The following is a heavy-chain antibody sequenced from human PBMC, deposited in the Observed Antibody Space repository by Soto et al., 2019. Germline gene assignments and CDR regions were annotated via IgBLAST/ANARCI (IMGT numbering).Heavy chain of an antibody. Sequence: QVQLQQWGAGLLKPSETLSLTCAVYGGSFSGYYWSWLRQPPGQGLEWIGEINHSGSTNYNPSLKSRVTISVDTSKNQFSLKLSSVTAADTAVYYCASNSSGSPAWFDPWGQGTLVTVSS. CDR1: GGSFSGYY. CDR3: ASNSSGSPAWFDP. J-gene: IGHJ5*02. CDR2: INHSGST. D-gene: IGHD3-10*01. V-gene: IGHV4-34*01.